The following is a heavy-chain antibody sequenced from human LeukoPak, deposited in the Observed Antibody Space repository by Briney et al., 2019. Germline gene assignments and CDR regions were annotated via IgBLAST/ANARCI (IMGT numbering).Heavy chain of an antibody. CDR1: GGTFSSYA. D-gene: IGHD6-6*01. CDR3: ARVAALAPAPPDY. CDR2: IIPIFGTA. V-gene: IGHV1-69*13. J-gene: IGHJ4*02. Sequence: GASVKVSCKASGGTFSSYAISWVRQAPGQGLEWMGGIIPIFGTANYAQKFQGRVTITADESTSTAYMELSSLTSDDTAVYYCARVAALAPAPPDYWGQGTLVTVSS.